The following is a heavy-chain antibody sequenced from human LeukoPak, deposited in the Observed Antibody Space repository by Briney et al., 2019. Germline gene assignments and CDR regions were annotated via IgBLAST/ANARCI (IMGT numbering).Heavy chain of an antibody. D-gene: IGHD3-3*01. Sequence: GSSVKVSCKASGGTFSSYAISWVRQAPGQGLEWMGRIIPIFGTANYAQKFQGRVTITTDESTSTAYMELSSLRSEDTAVDYCAREPTHPSAWSIFWGQGTLVTVSS. CDR3: AREPTHPSAWSIF. V-gene: IGHV1-69*05. CDR1: GGTFSSYA. J-gene: IGHJ4*02. CDR2: IIPIFGTA.